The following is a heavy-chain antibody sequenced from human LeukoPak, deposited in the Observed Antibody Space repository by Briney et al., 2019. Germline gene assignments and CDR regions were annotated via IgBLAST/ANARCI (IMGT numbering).Heavy chain of an antibody. Sequence: SETLSLTCTVSGGSISSSNSYWGWIRQPPGKGLEWIGSIFYSGSTYYNPSLKSRVTISVDKSKNQFSLKLSSVTAADTAVYYCARVPAATPTVIYYYGMDVWGQGTTVTVSS. V-gene: IGHV4-39*07. CDR1: GGSISSSNSY. J-gene: IGHJ6*02. CDR3: ARVPAATPTVIYYYGMDV. D-gene: IGHD2-2*01. CDR2: IFYSGST.